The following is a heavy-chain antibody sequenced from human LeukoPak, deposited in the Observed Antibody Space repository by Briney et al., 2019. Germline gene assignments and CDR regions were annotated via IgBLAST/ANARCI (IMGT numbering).Heavy chain of an antibody. J-gene: IGHJ4*02. CDR3: ARNKANDYGDDPYFDY. V-gene: IGHV1-69*06. D-gene: IGHD4-17*01. CDR2: IIPIFGTA. CDR1: GGSFSTYA. Sequence: SVKVSCKASGGSFSTYAITWVRQAPGQGLEWMGGIIPIFGTANYAQKFQGRVTITADKSTSTAYMELSSLRSEDTAVYYCARNKANDYGDDPYFDYWGQGTLVTVSS.